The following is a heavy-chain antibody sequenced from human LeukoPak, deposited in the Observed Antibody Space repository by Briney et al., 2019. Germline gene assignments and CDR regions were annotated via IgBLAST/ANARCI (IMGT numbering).Heavy chain of an antibody. D-gene: IGHD2-15*01. CDR3: AKDLHYCSGGSCYSEGYFDY. V-gene: IGHV3-23*01. CDR1: GFTFSSYA. J-gene: IGHJ4*02. Sequence: GGSLRLSCAASGFTFSSYAMSWVRQAPGKGLERVSAISGSGGSTYYADSVKGRFTISRDNSKNTLYLQMNSLRAEDTAVYYCAKDLHYCSGGSCYSEGYFDYWGQGTLVTVSS. CDR2: ISGSGGST.